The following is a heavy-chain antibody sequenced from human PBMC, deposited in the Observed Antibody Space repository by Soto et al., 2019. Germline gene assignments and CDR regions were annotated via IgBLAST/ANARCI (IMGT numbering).Heavy chain of an antibody. CDR3: ARDNWELLLDFDY. Sequence: ASVKVSCKASRYTFTSYAISWVRHAPGQWLEWMGWISAYNGNTNYAQKLQGRVTMTTDTSTSTAYMELRSLRSDDTAVYYCARDNWELLLDFDYWGQGTLVTVSS. V-gene: IGHV1-18*01. CDR2: ISAYNGNT. CDR1: RYTFTSYA. J-gene: IGHJ4*02. D-gene: IGHD1-26*01.